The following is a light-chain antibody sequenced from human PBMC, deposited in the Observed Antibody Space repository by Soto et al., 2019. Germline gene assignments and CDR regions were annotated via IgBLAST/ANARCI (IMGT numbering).Light chain of an antibody. CDR3: KLRYSTFRAFT. J-gene: IGKJ3*01. CDR1: QSISTY. V-gene: IGKV1-39*01. CDR2: AAS. Sequence: DILMTQSPSSLSASVGDRVTITCRASQSISTYLNWYQQKPGKAPKLLIYAASSLQCGVPSRFRGSGSGTDFTLTIRSLQPEDFATYYCKLRYSTFRAFTFGPGTKLYIK.